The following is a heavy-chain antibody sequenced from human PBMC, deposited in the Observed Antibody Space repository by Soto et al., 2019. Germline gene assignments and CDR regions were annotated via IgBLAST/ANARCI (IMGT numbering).Heavy chain of an antibody. CDR3: ARTYYDSSERDYLDY. J-gene: IGHJ4*02. CDR2: INPITGGT. CDR1: GYTFPSYY. D-gene: IGHD3-22*01. V-gene: IGHV1-2*02. Sequence: GXSVKVSCKASGYTFPSYYIHWVRQAPGQGLEWMGWINPITGGTNYAPKFKGSVTMTRDTSITTAYMELSRLRSDDTAVYYCARTYYDSSERDYLDYWGQGTQVTVYS.